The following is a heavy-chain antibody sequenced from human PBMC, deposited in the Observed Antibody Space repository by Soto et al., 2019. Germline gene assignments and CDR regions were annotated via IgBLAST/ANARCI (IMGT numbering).Heavy chain of an antibody. CDR1: GYPFTSYG. D-gene: IGHD2-15*01. Sequence: QVQLVQSGAEVKKPGASVKVSCKPSGYPFTSYGITWVRQAPGQGLEWVGWINTDNGATNYAQKLQGRATVTTDTSTRTAYMELRSLRSDDTAGSFCARYCSGGTCHRGVPAYWGQGPLVTVS. V-gene: IGHV1-18*01. CDR2: INTDNGAT. J-gene: IGHJ4*02. CDR3: ARYCSGGTCHRGVPAY.